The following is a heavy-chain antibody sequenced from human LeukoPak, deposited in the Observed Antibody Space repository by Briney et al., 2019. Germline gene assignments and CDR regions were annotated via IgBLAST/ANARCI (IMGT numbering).Heavy chain of an antibody. Sequence: TVSCXXSGYTXTGYYMHWVRQAPGQGLEWMGWINPNSGGTNYAQKFQGRVTMTRDTSISTAYMEMNRLRSDDTAVYYCARAGIVVLPAHPPDDYWGQGTLVTVSS. J-gene: IGHJ4*02. CDR2: INPNSGGT. CDR3: ARAGIVVLPAHPPDDY. CDR1: GYTXTGYY. D-gene: IGHD2-2*01. V-gene: IGHV1-2*02.